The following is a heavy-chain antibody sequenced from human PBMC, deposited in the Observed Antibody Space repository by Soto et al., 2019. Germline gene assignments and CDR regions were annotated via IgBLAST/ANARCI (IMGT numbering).Heavy chain of an antibody. D-gene: IGHD7-27*01. V-gene: IGHV4-34*01. CDR2: INHSGST. CDR1: GGSFSGYY. CDR3: ARGWGRIFDY. Sequence: QVQLQQWGAGLLKPSETLSLTCAVYGGSFSGYYWNWIRQPPGKGLEWIGEINHSGSTNYNPSLMCGVTISVDTSKTHFALRLISVTTVDTAVYYCARGWGRIFDYWGQGTLVTGSS. J-gene: IGHJ4*01.